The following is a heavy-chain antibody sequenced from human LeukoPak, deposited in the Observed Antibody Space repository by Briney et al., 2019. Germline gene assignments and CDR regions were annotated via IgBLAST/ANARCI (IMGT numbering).Heavy chain of an antibody. CDR1: GYTFTSYG. D-gene: IGHD6-19*01. V-gene: IGHV1-18*01. CDR2: ISAYNGNT. Sequence: ASVKVSCKASGYTFTSYGISWVRQAPGQGLEWMGWISAYNGNTNYAQKLQGRVTMTTDTSTSTAYMELRSLRSDDTAVYYCARVFSSGWYIGWFDPWGQGTLVTVSS. CDR3: ARVFSSGWYIGWFDP. J-gene: IGHJ5*02.